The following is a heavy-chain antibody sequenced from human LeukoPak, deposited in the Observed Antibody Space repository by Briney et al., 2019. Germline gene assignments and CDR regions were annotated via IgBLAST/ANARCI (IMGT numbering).Heavy chain of an antibody. D-gene: IGHD3-22*01. CDR1: GFTFRSYA. V-gene: IGHV3-23*01. CDR3: AKPGYDSSGTISYFDY. Sequence: GGSLRLSCEASGFTFRSYAMTWVRQAPGKGLEWVSTISDRGGRRNYADSVKGRFTISRDNSKNTLYLQMNSLRAEDTAVYYCAKPGYDSSGTISYFDYWGQGNLVTVSS. CDR2: ISDRGGRR. J-gene: IGHJ4*02.